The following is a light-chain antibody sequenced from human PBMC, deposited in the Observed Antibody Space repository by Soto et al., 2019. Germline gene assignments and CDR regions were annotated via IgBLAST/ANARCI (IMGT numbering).Light chain of an antibody. J-gene: IGKJ3*01. Sequence: EIVLTQSPGTLSLSPGDRATLSCRASQSLSSSYLAWYQQKPGRAPTLLIYAASSRTTGIPDRFSGSGSGTDFTLTISRLEPEDFAVYYCQHFGTSPPFTFGPGTKVDFK. CDR1: QSLSSSY. CDR3: QHFGTSPPFT. CDR2: AAS. V-gene: IGKV3-20*01.